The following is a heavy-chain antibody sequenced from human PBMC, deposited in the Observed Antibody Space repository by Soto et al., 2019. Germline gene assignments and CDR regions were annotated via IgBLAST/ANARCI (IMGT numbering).Heavy chain of an antibody. D-gene: IGHD3-3*01. V-gene: IGHV3-23*01. J-gene: IGHJ4*02. CDR3: AKAGSSGRFLEWFPPDYFDY. Sequence: GGSLRLSCAASGFTFSSYAMSWVRQAPGKGLEWVSAISGSGGSTYYADSVKGRFTISGDNSKNTLYLQMNSLRAEDTAVYYCAKAGSSGRFLEWFPPDYFDYWGQGTLVTVSS. CDR1: GFTFSSYA. CDR2: ISGSGGST.